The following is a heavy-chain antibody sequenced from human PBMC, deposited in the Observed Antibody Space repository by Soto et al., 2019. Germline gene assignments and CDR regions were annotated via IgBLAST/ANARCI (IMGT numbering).Heavy chain of an antibody. CDR3: ALDSDDFPLSDVLDI. J-gene: IGHJ3*02. V-gene: IGHV1-18*04. Sequence: QVHLVQSGADVKKPGASVKVSCKSSGYTFTSYGISWVRQAPGQGLEWMGWISAYNGNTHYAENVQGRLTMTTDKATTPGYMELRMHRSDDPAMYCWALDSDDFPLSDVLDIWSQGSMTTASA. CDR1: GYTFTSYG. CDR2: ISAYNGNT. D-gene: IGHD3-3*01.